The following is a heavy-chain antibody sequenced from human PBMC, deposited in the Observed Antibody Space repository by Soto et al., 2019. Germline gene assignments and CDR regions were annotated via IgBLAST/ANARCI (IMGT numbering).Heavy chain of an antibody. J-gene: IGHJ5*02. V-gene: IGHV3-48*01. CDR2: ISSSSSTI. CDR3: ARERPIFGVVIPSTNWFDP. Sequence: ESGGGLVQPGGSLRLSCAASGFTFSSYSMNWVRQAPGKGLEWVSYISSSSSTIYYADSVKGRFTISRDNAKNSLYLQMNSLRAEDMAVYYCARERPIFGVVIPSTNWFDPWGQGTLVTVSS. CDR1: GFTFSSYS. D-gene: IGHD3-3*01.